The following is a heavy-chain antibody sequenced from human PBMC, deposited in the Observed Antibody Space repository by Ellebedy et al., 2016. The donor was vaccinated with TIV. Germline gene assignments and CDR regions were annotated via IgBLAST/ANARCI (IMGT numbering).Heavy chain of an antibody. Sequence: ASVKVSCXASGGTFSSYAISWVRQAPGKGLEWMGGFDPEDGETIYAQKFQGRVTMTEDTSTDTAYMELSSLRSEDTAVYYCATVAAYCSSTSCYEYYFDYWGQGTLVTVSS. CDR1: GGTFSSYA. CDR2: FDPEDGET. CDR3: ATVAAYCSSTSCYEYYFDY. D-gene: IGHD2-2*01. J-gene: IGHJ4*02. V-gene: IGHV1-24*01.